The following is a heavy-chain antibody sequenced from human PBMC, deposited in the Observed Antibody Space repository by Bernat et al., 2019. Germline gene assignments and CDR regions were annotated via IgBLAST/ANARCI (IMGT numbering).Heavy chain of an antibody. CDR3: ARGIWNPFDY. D-gene: IGHD1-1*01. CDR1: GYSISSGYY. Sequence: QVQLQESGPGLVKPSETLSLTCAVSGYSISSGYYWGWIRQPPGKGLEWIGSIYHSGNSYYNPSLKSRVTIAVDTSKNQFSLKLSSVTAADTAVYYCARGIWNPFDYWGQGTLVTVSS. V-gene: IGHV4-38-2*01. CDR2: IYHSGNS. J-gene: IGHJ4*02.